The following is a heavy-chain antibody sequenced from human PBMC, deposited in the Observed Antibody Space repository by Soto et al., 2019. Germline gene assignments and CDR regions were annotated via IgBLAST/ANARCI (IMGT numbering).Heavy chain of an antibody. D-gene: IGHD3-10*01. CDR2: IHHSGST. J-gene: IGHJ6*02. CDR3: ARQGFGQLHGLLDV. Sequence: QVQLQESGPGLVKPSETLSLTCSVSGGAITSHYCSWFRQPPGKGLEWIGYIHHSGSTSYNPSLKSRVTMSVDTSKNQFSLKVSSVTAADTALYYCARQGFGQLHGLLDVWGPGTTVTVSS. V-gene: IGHV4-59*08. CDR1: GGAITSHY.